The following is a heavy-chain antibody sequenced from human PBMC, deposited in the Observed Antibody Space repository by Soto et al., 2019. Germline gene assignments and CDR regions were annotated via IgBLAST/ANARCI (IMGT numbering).Heavy chain of an antibody. Sequence: QVQLVQSGAEVKKPGASVKVSCKASGYTFTTYAIHWVRQAPGQRLEWMGWINAGNGNTKYSQKFQGRVTITRDTSANTAYMELSRLRSEDTAVYYCARAYYCDYLILHYYNGMDVWGQGTTVTVSS. CDR2: INAGNGNT. CDR3: ARAYYCDYLILHYYNGMDV. V-gene: IGHV1-3*01. J-gene: IGHJ6*02. CDR1: GYTFTTYA. D-gene: IGHD4-17*01.